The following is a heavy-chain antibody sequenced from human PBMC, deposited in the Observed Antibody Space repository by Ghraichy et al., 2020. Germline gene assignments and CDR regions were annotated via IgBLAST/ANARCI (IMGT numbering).Heavy chain of an antibody. CDR1: GGSFSAYY. Sequence: SETLSLTCAVYGGSFSAYYWNWIRQPPGKGLEWIGEINHSGSTNYNPSLKSRVTISVDTSTNQFSLRLSSVTAADTAVYYCARSRHDFWNAYRVDYMDVWGTGTTVTVSS. CDR3: ARSRHDFWNAYRVDYMDV. D-gene: IGHD3-3*01. CDR2: INHSGST. V-gene: IGHV4-34*01. J-gene: IGHJ6*03.